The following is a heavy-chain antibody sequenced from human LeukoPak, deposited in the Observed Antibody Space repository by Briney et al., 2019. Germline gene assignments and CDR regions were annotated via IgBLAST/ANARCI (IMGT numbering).Heavy chain of an antibody. D-gene: IGHD3-3*01. J-gene: IGHJ4*02. Sequence: SDTLSLTCAVSGYSISSGYYWGWIRQHPGMGLEWIWSFYHSGRTYYNPSLKTRVTISVDTSKNQCSLNLDSVTATDTAVYYCARTRTIFGVVNSGYWGQGTLVTVSS. CDR3: ARTRTIFGVVNSGY. CDR1: GYSISSGYY. V-gene: IGHV4-38-2*01. CDR2: FYHSGRT.